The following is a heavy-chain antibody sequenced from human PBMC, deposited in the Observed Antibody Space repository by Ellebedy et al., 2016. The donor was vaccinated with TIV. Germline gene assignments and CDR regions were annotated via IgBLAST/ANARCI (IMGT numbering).Heavy chain of an antibody. V-gene: IGHV3-21*01. J-gene: IGHJ4*02. CDR3: ARDGSEWSRDY. D-gene: IGHD3-3*01. CDR2: IVFSGTAA. Sequence: GESLKISXAASGFTFNIAGMTWVRQAPGKGLEWVGTIVFSGTAAYYSDSVKGRFIISRDNAKNSLFLQMNSLRVEDTAAYYCARDGSEWSRDYWGQGTLVTVSS. CDR1: GFTFNIAG.